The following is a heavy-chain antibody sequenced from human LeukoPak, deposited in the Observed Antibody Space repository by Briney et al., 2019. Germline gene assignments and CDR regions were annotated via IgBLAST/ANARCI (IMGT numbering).Heavy chain of an antibody. Sequence: GASVKVSCKASGYTFTGYYMHWVRQAPGQGLEWMGWINPNSGGTNYAQKFQGRVTMTRDTSISTAYMELSRLRSDDTAVYYCARDPDSSGYQTYVDYWGQGTLVTVSS. J-gene: IGHJ4*02. D-gene: IGHD3-22*01. V-gene: IGHV1-2*02. CDR2: INPNSGGT. CDR3: ARDPDSSGYQTYVDY. CDR1: GYTFTGYY.